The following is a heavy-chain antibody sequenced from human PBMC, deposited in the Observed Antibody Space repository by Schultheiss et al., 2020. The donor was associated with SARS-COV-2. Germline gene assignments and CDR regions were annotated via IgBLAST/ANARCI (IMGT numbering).Heavy chain of an antibody. CDR3: ASLPLEMATKPGLDY. V-gene: IGHV4-4*07. D-gene: IGHD5-24*01. CDR2: IYTSGST. CDR1: GGSISSYY. Sequence: SETLSLTCTVSGGSISSYYWSWIRQPAGKGLEWIGRIYTSGSTNYNPSLKSRVTMSVDTSKNQFSLKLSSVTAADTAVYYCASLPLEMATKPGLDYWGQGTLVTVSS. J-gene: IGHJ4*02.